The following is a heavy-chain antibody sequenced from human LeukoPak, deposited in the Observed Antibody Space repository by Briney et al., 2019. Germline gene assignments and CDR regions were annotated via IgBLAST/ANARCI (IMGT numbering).Heavy chain of an antibody. CDR1: GYTFTSYG. CDR2: ISAYNGNT. V-gene: IGHV1-18*01. J-gene: IGHJ6*02. Sequence: GASVKVSCKASGYTFTSYGISWVRQAPGRGLEWMGWISAYNGNTNYAQKLQGRVTMTTDTSTSTAYMELRSLRSDDTAVYYCARNGNSYYYYGMDVWGQGTTVTVSS. D-gene: IGHD1-7*01. CDR3: ARNGNSYYYYGMDV.